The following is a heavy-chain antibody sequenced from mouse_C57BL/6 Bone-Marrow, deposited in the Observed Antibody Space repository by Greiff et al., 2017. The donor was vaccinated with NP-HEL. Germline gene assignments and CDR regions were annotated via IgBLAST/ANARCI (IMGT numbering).Heavy chain of an antibody. V-gene: IGHV7-1*01. CDR2: SRNKANDYTT. CDR1: GFTFSDFY. Sequence: DVKLVESGGGLVQSGRSLRLSCATSGFTFSDFYMEWVRQAPGKGLEWIAASRNKANDYTTEYSASVKGRFIVSRDTSQCILYLQMNALRAEDTAIYYCARAGYYYGSSYDYAMDYWGQGTSVTVSS. D-gene: IGHD1-1*01. J-gene: IGHJ4*01. CDR3: ARAGYYYGSSYDYAMDY.